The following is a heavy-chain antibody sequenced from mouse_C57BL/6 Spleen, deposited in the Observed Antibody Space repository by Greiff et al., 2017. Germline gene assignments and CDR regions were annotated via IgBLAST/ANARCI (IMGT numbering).Heavy chain of an antibody. D-gene: IGHD1-1*01. V-gene: IGHV1-64*01. CDR2: IHPNSGST. CDR3: ARSSGRSPYYFDY. Sequence: VQLQQPGAELVKPGASVKLSCKASGYTFTSYWMHWVKQRPGQGLEWIGMIHPNSGSTNYNEKFKSKATLTVDKSSSTAYMQLSSLNSEDSEVFYCARSSGRSPYYFDYWGQGTTLTVSS. J-gene: IGHJ2*01. CDR1: GYTFTSYW.